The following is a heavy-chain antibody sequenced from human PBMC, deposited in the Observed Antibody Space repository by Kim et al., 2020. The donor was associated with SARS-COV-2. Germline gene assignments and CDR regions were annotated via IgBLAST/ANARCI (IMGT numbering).Heavy chain of an antibody. CDR3: TREGDFWSGYSEY. CDR2: IRSKAYGGTT. V-gene: IGHV3-49*04. D-gene: IGHD3-3*01. CDR1: GFTFGDYA. J-gene: IGHJ4*02. Sequence: GGSLRLSCTASGFTFGDYAMSWVRQAPGKGLEWVGFIRSKAYGGTTEYAASVKGRFTISRDDSKSIAYLQMNSLKTEDTAVYYCTREGDFWSGYSEYWGQGTLVTVSS.